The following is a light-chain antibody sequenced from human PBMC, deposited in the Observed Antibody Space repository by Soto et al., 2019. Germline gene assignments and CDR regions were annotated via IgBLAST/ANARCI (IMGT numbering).Light chain of an antibody. V-gene: IGLV2-8*01. J-gene: IGLJ1*01. CDR1: SSDVGGYNY. CDR3: SSYAGSNNYV. CDR2: EVS. Sequence: QSALTHPPSASGTPGQSVTISCTGTSSDVGGYNYVSWYQQHPGKTPKLMIYEVSKRPSGVPDRFSGSKSGNTASLTVSGLQAEGEADYYCSSYAGSNNYVFVTGTKVTVL.